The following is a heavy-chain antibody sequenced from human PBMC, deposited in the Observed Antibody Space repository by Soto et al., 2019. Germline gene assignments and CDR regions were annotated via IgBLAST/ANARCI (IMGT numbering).Heavy chain of an antibody. J-gene: IGHJ4*02. CDR3: VIEEYYTDSSGYYPFDQ. CDR2: INSNGGRT. CDR1: GFTFSIYA. V-gene: IGHV3-64D*06. D-gene: IGHD3-22*01. Sequence: PGGSLRLSCSASGFTFSIYAMNWVRQAPGKGLEYVSSINSNGGRTDYAKSVKGRFTITRDNSKNTVYLQMSSLRVEDTARYYCVIEEYYTDSSGYYPFDQWGQG.